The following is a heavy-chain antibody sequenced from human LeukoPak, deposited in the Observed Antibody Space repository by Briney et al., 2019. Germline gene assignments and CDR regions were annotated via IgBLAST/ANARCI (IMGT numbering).Heavy chain of an antibody. D-gene: IGHD5-18*01. Sequence: SETLSLTCTVSGGSISSYYWSWIRQPPGKGLEWIGYIYYSGSTNYNPSLKSRVTISVDTSKNQFSLKLSSVTAADTAVYYCARSVDTAMVTPGYYFDYWGQGTLVTVSS. J-gene: IGHJ4*02. V-gene: IGHV4-59*01. CDR3: ARSVDTAMVTPGYYFDY. CDR2: IYYSGST. CDR1: GGSISSYY.